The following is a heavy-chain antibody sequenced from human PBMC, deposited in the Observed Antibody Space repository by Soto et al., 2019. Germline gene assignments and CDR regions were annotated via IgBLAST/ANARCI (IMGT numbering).Heavy chain of an antibody. V-gene: IGHV3-33*01. CDR2: IWYDGSNK. CDR3: ARDKEGSGWTGDYYYYMDV. Sequence: GGSLRLSCAASGFTFSSYGMHWVRQAPGKGLEWVAVIWYDGSNKYYADSVKGRFTISRDNSKNTLYLQMNSLRAEDTAVYYCARDKEGSGWTGDYYYYMDVWGKGTTVTVSS. J-gene: IGHJ6*03. CDR1: GFTFSSYG. D-gene: IGHD6-19*01.